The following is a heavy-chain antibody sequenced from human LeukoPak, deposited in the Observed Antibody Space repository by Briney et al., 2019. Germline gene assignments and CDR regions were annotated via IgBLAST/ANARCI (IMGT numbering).Heavy chain of an antibody. CDR2: IRYDGSNK. CDR3: AKVDGTAARPPSMDY. Sequence: GGSLRLSCAASGFTFSSYGMHWVRQAPGKGLEWVALIRYDGSNKYYADSVKGRFTISRDNSKNTLYLQMNSLRAEDTAVYYCAKVDGTAARPPSMDYWGQGTLVTVSS. D-gene: IGHD2-2*01. CDR1: GFTFSSYG. V-gene: IGHV3-30*02. J-gene: IGHJ4*02.